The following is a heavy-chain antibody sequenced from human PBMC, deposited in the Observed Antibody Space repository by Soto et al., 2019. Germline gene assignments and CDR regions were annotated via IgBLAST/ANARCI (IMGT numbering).Heavy chain of an antibody. J-gene: IGHJ4*02. CDR3: AKGSYGGNPKWYYSDC. CDR2: ISGSGGST. D-gene: IGHD4-17*01. Sequence: LRLSCAASGFTFSSYAMSWVRQAPGKGLEWVSAISGSGGSTYYADSVKGRFTISRDNSKNTLYLQMNSLRAEDTAVYYCAKGSYGGNPKWYYSDCWGQETLVSVSS. CDR1: GFTFSSYA. V-gene: IGHV3-23*01.